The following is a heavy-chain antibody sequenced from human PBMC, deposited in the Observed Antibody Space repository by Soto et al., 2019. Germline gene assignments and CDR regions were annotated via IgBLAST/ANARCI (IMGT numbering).Heavy chain of an antibody. J-gene: IGHJ4*02. CDR2: INHSGST. D-gene: IGHD3-10*01. CDR1: GGSFSGYY. CDR3: ARAQFKYGSGSYSPFL. Sequence: SETLSLTCAVYGGSFSGYYWSWIRQPPGKGLEWIGEINHSGSTNYNPSLKSRVTISVDTSKNQFSLKLSSVTAADTAVYYCARAQFKYGSGSYSPFLWGQGTLVTVSS. V-gene: IGHV4-34*01.